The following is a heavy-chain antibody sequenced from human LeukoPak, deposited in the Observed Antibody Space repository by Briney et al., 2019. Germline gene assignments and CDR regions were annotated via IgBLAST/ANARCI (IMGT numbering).Heavy chain of an antibody. CDR1: GFTFSTYA. V-gene: IGHV3-30*02. D-gene: IGHD3-3*01. CDR2: IRHDGSNE. Sequence: GGSLRLSCATSGFTFSTYAMHWVRRAPGKGLEWVAFIRHDGSNEYYADSVKGRFIISRDKSKNTLYLQMRSLRPDDTAVYYCARHNTRFLERLPALGSWGQRTLVTVSS. CDR3: ARHNTRFLERLPALGS. J-gene: IGHJ5*02.